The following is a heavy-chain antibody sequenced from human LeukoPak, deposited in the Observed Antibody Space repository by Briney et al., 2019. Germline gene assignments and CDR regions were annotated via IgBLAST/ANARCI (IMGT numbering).Heavy chain of an antibody. D-gene: IGHD3-22*01. CDR2: ISNSGGST. Sequence: PGGSLRLSCAASGFTFSSYAMSWVRQAPGKGLEWVSAISNSGGSTYYADSVKGRFTISRDNSKNTLYLQMSSLRAEDTAVYYCAKESSGSYYGMDVWGQGTTVTVSS. J-gene: IGHJ6*02. CDR3: AKESSGSYYGMDV. V-gene: IGHV3-23*01. CDR1: GFTFSSYA.